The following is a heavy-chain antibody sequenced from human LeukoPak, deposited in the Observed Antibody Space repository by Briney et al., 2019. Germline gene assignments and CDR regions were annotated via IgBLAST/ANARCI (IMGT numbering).Heavy chain of an antibody. D-gene: IGHD2-15*01. V-gene: IGHV3-9*01. Sequence: GGSLRLSCAASGFTFDDYAMHWVRQAPGKGLEWVSGISWNSGTIGYADSVKGRFTISRDNAKNSLYLQMNSLRAEDTALYYCAKVPYCSGGSCYVYFDYWGQGTLVTVSS. J-gene: IGHJ4*02. CDR3: AKVPYCSGGSCYVYFDY. CDR2: ISWNSGTI. CDR1: GFTFDDYA.